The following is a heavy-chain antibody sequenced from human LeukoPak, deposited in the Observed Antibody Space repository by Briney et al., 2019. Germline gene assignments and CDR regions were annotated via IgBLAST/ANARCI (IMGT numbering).Heavy chain of an antibody. J-gene: IGHJ6*02. CDR2: INPNSGGT. V-gene: IGHV1-2*02. CDR1: GYTFTPYY. Sequence: ASVKVSCKASGYTFTPYYIHWVRRAPGQRLEWMGWINPNSGGTESAQKFQGRVTMTRDTSISTAYMELSRLKCDDTAVYYCTRDHCTSINCYEYNYYGMDVWGQGTTVTVSS. CDR3: TRDHCTSINCYEYNYYGMDV. D-gene: IGHD2-2*01.